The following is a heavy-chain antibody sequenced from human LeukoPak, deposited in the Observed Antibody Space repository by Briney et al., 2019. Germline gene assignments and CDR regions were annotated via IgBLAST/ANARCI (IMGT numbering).Heavy chain of an antibody. J-gene: IGHJ3*02. D-gene: IGHD3-22*01. CDR1: GFTFRNAW. Sequence: GGSLRLSCAASGFTFRNAWMTWVRQAPGKGLEWVGRIRSKSDGGTTDYTAPVKGRFTISRDDSKNTLYLQMNNLKAEDTAVYYCATVKGDSDIFDMWGQGTMVTVSS. CDR2: IRSKSDGGTT. V-gene: IGHV3-15*01. CDR3: ATVKGDSDIFDM.